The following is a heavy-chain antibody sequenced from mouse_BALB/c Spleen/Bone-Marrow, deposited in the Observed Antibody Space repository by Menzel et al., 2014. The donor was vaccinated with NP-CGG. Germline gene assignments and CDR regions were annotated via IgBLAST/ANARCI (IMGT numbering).Heavy chain of an antibody. Sequence: VQLQQSGAELVKPGASVKLSCEASGYTFTSYWIHWVKLRPGQGLEWIGEINPSNGRTNYDEKFKNKATLTVDKSSSTAYIQLSSLTSEDSAVYYCARYDGPAWFAYRGQGTLVTVSA. CDR2: INPSNGRT. CDR1: GYTFTSYW. D-gene: IGHD2-3*01. J-gene: IGHJ3*01. V-gene: IGHV1S81*02. CDR3: ARYDGPAWFAY.